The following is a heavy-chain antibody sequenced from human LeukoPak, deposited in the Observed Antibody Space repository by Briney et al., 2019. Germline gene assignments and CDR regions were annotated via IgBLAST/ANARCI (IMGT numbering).Heavy chain of an antibody. J-gene: IGHJ4*02. Sequence: PSETLSLTCAVYGGSFSGYYWSWIRQPPGKGLEWIGEINHSGSTNYNPSLKSRVTISVHTSKNQFSLKLSSVTAADTAVYYCARGSTPPRYSSSPTGFDYWAKRSASRYSSSPTGFDYWGQGTLVTVSS. CDR3: ARGSTPPRYSSSPTGFDYWAKRSASRYSSSPTGFDY. CDR1: GGSFSGYY. D-gene: IGHD6-13*01. V-gene: IGHV4-34*01. CDR2: INHSGST.